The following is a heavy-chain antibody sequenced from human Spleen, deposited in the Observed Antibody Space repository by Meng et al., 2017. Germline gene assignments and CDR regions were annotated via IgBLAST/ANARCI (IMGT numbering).Heavy chain of an antibody. CDR3: VPRTTFYDY. V-gene: IGHV3-23*01. CDR1: GFIFNTYG. Sequence: EVQLLESGGGLVQPGGSLRLSCVASGFIFNTYGMNLVRQAPGKGLEWVSTVDADGGATYYADSMKGRFTISRDNSKNTLYLQMNSLRVEDTAIYYCVPRTTFYDYWGQGTLVTVSS. J-gene: IGHJ4*02. D-gene: IGHD2/OR15-2a*01. CDR2: VDADGGAT.